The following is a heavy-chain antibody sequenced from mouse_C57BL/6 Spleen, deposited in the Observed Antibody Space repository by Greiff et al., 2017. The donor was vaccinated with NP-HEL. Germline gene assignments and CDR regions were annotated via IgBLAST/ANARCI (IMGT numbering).Heavy chain of an antibody. CDR2: INPNNGGT. V-gene: IGHV1-26*01. D-gene: IGHD2-12*01. CDR3: ASIVTRKDYFDY. J-gene: IGHJ2*01. CDR1: GYTFTDYY. Sequence: EVQLQQSGPELVKPGASVKISCKASGYTFTDYYMNWVKQSHGKSLEWIGDINPNNGGTSYNQKFKGKATLTVDKSSSTAYMELRSLTSEDSAVDYCASIVTRKDYFDYWGQGTTLTVSS.